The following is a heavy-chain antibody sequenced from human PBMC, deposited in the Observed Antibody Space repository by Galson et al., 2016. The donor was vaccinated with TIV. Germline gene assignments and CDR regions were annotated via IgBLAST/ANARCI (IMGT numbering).Heavy chain of an antibody. D-gene: IGHD6-13*01. CDR2: MKHDGSEI. V-gene: IGHV3-7*01. CDR3: ARAEWISSWRVDP. J-gene: IGHJ5*02. Sequence: SLRLSCAASGFTFSSSWMIWMRQSPGLGLEWVSNMKHDGSEIYYVDSVIGRFTISRDNAKNSVFLQMSSLRAEATAVYYCARAEWISSWRVDPWGQGTLVTVSS. CDR1: GFTFSSSW.